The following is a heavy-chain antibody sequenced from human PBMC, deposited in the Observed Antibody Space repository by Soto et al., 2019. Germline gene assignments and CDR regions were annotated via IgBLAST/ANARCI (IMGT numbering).Heavy chain of an antibody. V-gene: IGHV3-33*03. D-gene: IGHD2-2*01. CDR1: GFTFSDYG. J-gene: IGHJ6*02. CDR2: IYYDGSKK. Sequence: QVELVESGGGVVQPGRSLRLSCAASGFTFSDYGMHWVRQAPGKGLEWVAVIYYDGSKKYYADSVRGRITISRDNSKNTVXLEMNSRRAEDAAVYYCARGGYCIGTRCFAGGLDVWGPGTTVTVSS. CDR3: ARGGYCIGTRCFAGGLDV.